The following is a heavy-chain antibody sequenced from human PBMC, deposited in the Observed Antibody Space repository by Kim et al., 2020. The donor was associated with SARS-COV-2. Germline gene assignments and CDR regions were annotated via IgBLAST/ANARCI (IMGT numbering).Heavy chain of an antibody. J-gene: IGHJ3*02. Sequence: SQTLSLTCAISGDSVSSNTDSWNWIRLSPSRGLEWLGRTYYRSRWFNDYALSVKSRITVSPDTSKNQFSLHLNSVTPEDTALYYCVRGARRVNGFDIWGQGTMVTVSS. CDR2: TYYRSRWFN. CDR3: VRGARRVNGFDI. D-gene: IGHD3-16*01. V-gene: IGHV6-1*01. CDR1: GDSVSSNTDS.